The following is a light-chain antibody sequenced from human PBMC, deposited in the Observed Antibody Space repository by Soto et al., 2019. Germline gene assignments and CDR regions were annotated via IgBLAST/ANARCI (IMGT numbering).Light chain of an antibody. CDR1: SSDVGGYNY. CDR3: CSYAGSYTYV. Sequence: QSALTQPRSVCGSPGQSVTISCTGTSSDVGGYNYVSWYQQHPGKAPQLMIYDVNKRPARVPERFSGSKSGNTASLTISGLRAEDDADYYCCSYAGSYTYVFGTGTKLTVL. J-gene: IGLJ1*01. CDR2: DVN. V-gene: IGLV2-11*01.